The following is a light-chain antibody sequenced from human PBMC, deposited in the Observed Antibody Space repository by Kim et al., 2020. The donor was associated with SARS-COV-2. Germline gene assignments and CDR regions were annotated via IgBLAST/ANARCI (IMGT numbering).Light chain of an antibody. J-gene: IGLJ2*01. CDR3: SSFTNSDAVE. V-gene: IGLV2-14*03. CDR2: DVS. Sequence: GQSITISCTGTSSDVGGYNYVSWYLQRPGKAPKLIIFDVSNRPSGISNRFSGSKSANTASLTISGLQAEDEGDYYCSSFTNSDAVEFGRGTKVPS. CDR1: SSDVGGYNY.